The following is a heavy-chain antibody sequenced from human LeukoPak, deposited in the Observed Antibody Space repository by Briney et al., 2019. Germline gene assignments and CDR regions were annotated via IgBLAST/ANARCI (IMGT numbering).Heavy chain of an antibody. D-gene: IGHD3-22*01. CDR2: IIPIFGIA. Sequence: SVKVSCKASGGTFSSYAISWVRQAPGQGLEWMGRIIPIFGIANYAQKFQGRVTITADKSTSTAYMELSSLRSEDTAVYYCATYYYDSSGYFRNWGQGTLVTVSS. CDR1: GGTFSSYA. V-gene: IGHV1-69*04. CDR3: ATYYYDSSGYFRN. J-gene: IGHJ1*01.